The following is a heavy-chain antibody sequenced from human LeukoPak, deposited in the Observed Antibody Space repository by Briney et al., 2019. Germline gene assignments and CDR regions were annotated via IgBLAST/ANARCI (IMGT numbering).Heavy chain of an antibody. J-gene: IGHJ4*02. CDR3: ATAIPYN. Sequence: GASVKVSCKAAGYTFLDYYIQWVQLAPGKGLEWMGRVDPENGETIYAEKFRGRVTITADTSIDTAYLELTNLRFEDTAVYYCATAIPYNWGQGTLVTVSS. V-gene: IGHV1-69-2*01. CDR2: VDPENGET. D-gene: IGHD2-2*01. CDR1: GYTFLDYY.